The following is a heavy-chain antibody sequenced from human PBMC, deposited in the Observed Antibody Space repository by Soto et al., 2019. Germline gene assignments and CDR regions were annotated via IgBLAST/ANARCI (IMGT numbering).Heavy chain of an antibody. D-gene: IGHD3-10*01. Sequence: EVQLLESGGGLAQPGGSLRLSCAVSGLTFSYFAMSWVRQAPGKGLEWVSAISGSGGITYYADSVKGRFTISRDNSKNTLFLQMNSLRAEDTAVYYCALLGRSGSGRPYYYGMDVWGQGTTVTVSS. V-gene: IGHV3-23*01. CDR1: GLTFSYFA. J-gene: IGHJ6*02. CDR3: ALLGRSGSGRPYYYGMDV. CDR2: ISGSGGIT.